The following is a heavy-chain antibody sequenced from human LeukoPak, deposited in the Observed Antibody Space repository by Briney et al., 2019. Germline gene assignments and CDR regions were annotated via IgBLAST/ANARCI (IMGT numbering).Heavy chain of an antibody. CDR3: AREALWFGELLPTPGAFDI. CDR2: IYYSGST. J-gene: IGHJ3*02. CDR1: GGSISSYY. Sequence: SETLSLTCTVSGGSISSYYWSWIRQPPGKGLEWIGYIYYSGSTNYNPSLKSRVTISVDTSKNQFSLKLSSVTAADMAVYYCAREALWFGELLPTPGAFDIWGQGTMVTVSS. V-gene: IGHV4-59*01. D-gene: IGHD3-10*01.